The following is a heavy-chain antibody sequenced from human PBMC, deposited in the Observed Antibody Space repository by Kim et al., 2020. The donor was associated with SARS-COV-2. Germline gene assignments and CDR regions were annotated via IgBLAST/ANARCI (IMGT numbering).Heavy chain of an antibody. J-gene: IGHJ4*02. V-gene: IGHV3-21*01. CDR2: ISSSSSYI. CDR1: GFTFSSYS. D-gene: IGHD1-26*01. CDR3: ASERIVGATLFGY. Sequence: GGSLRLSCAASGFTFSSYSMNWVRQAPGKGLEWVSSISSSSSYIYYADSVKGRFTISRDNAKNSLYLQMNSLRAEDTAVYYCASERIVGATLFGYWGQGTLVTVSS.